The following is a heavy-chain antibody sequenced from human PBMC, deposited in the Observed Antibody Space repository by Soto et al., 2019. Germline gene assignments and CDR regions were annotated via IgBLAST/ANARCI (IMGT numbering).Heavy chain of an antibody. J-gene: IGHJ4*02. Sequence: PGGSLRLSCAASGFSFSTAQMDWVRQAPGKVLEWVSYISSRGSIIYYADSVKGRFTMSRDNAKNSLYLQMNSLRAEDTAVYYCARDLGYYDSSGYFDYWGQGT. CDR3: ARDLGYYDSSGYFDY. V-gene: IGHV3-48*03. CDR2: ISSRGSII. CDR1: GFSFSTAQ. D-gene: IGHD3-22*01.